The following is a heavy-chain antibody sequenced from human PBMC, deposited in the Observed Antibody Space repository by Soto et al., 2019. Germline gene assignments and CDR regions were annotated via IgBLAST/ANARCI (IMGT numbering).Heavy chain of an antibody. CDR2: IIPIFGTA. V-gene: IGHV1-69*01. Sequence: QVQLVQSGAEVKKPGSSVKVSCTASGGTFSSYAISWVRQAPGQGLEWMGGIIPIFGTANYAQKFQGRVTITADESTSTAYMELSSLRSEDTAVYYCARDPLYCSSTSCYPSYFDYWGQGTLVTVSS. CDR1: GGTFSSYA. J-gene: IGHJ4*02. CDR3: ARDPLYCSSTSCYPSYFDY. D-gene: IGHD2-2*01.